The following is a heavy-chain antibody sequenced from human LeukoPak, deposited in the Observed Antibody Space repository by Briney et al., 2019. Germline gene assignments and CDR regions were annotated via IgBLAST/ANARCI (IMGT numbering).Heavy chain of an antibody. V-gene: IGHV1-69*13. D-gene: IGHD1-26*01. Sequence: ASVKVSCKSSGGTFSTYGFTWVRQAPGQGLEWMGWIFPKFGTSNYAQRFQGRVTITADESTNTAYMEMRSLRSDDTAVYYCAGGSSGSHTFDFWGQGSLVTVSS. CDR3: AGGSSGSHTFDF. CDR2: IFPKFGTS. CDR1: GGTFSTYG. J-gene: IGHJ4*02.